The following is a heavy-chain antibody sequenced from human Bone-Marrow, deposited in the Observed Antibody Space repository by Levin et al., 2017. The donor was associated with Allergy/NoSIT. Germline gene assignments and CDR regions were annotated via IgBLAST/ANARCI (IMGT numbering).Heavy chain of an antibody. CDR1: GYTFTGYY. CDR2: INPNSGGT. CDR3: ARDSHSSSWYRNWFDP. J-gene: IGHJ5*02. Sequence: ASVKVSCKASGYTFTGYYMHWVRQAPGQGLEWMGWINPNSGGTNNAQKFQGRVTMTRDTSLSTAYMGLSRLRSDDRAVYYCARDSHSSSWYRNWFDPWGQGTLVTVSS. D-gene: IGHD6-13*01. V-gene: IGHV1-2*02.